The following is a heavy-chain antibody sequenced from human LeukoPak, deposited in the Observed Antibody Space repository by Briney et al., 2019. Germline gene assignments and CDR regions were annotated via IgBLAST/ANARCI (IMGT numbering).Heavy chain of an antibody. CDR3: ARDSHYYDWSCYPDY. CDR2: ISAYNGKT. CDR1: GYTFTSYG. J-gene: IGHJ4*02. V-gene: IGHV1-18*01. D-gene: IGHD3-22*01. Sequence: ASVKVSCKASGYTFTSYGISWVRQAPGQGLEWMGWISAYNGKTNYAQKLQGRVTMTTDTSTSTAYMELRSLRADDTAIYYRARDSHYYDWSCYPDYWGQGTLVTVSS.